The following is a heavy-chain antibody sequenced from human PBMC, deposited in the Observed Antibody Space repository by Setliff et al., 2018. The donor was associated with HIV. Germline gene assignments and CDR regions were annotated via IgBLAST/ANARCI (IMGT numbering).Heavy chain of an antibody. D-gene: IGHD3-3*01. V-gene: IGHV4-34*01. CDR3: ARGTAYYNFWSGYSQDYYYYMDV. CDR1: GGSFSGYY. Sequence: SETLSLTCAVYGGSFSGYYWSWIRQSPGKGLEWIGEINHSGSTKYDPSLKSRVTISVDTSKNQFSLKLSSVTAADTAVYYCARGTAYYNFWSGYSQDYYYYMDVWGKGTTVTVSS. J-gene: IGHJ6*03. CDR2: INHSGST.